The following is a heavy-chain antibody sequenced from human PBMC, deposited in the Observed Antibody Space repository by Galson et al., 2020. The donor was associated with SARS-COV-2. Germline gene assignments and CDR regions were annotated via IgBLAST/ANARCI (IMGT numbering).Heavy chain of an antibody. CDR2: INPSGGGT. Sequence: ASVKVSCKASGYTFTSYYIHWVRQAPGQGLEWMGIINPSGGGTTYAQKFQGRVTMTRDTSTSTVYMELSSLRSEDTAVYYCARDSQGGNDYNYVLFWGQGILVTVSS. V-gene: IGHV1-46*01. CDR3: ARDSQGGNDYNYVLF. D-gene: IGHD4-4*01. CDR1: GYTFTSYY. J-gene: IGHJ4*02.